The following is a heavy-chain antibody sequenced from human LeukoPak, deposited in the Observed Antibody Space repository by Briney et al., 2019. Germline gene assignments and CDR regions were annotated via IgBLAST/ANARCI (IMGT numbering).Heavy chain of an antibody. CDR3: ARAPGGIYDFWSGYFDFNYYYGMDV. Sequence: ASVKVSCKASGYTFTSYDINWVRQATGQGLEWMGWMNPNSGNTGYAQKFQGRVTMTRNTSISTAYLELSSLRSEDTAVYYCARAPGGIYDFWSGYFDFNYYYGMDVWGQGTTVTVSS. CDR1: GYTFTSYD. CDR2: MNPNSGNT. V-gene: IGHV1-8*01. D-gene: IGHD3-3*01. J-gene: IGHJ6*02.